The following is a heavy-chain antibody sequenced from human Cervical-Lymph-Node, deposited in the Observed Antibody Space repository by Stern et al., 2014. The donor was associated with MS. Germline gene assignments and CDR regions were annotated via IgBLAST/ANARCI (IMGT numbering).Heavy chain of an antibody. CDR3: ARVNSVVGATDFDL. V-gene: IGHV1-18*01. CDR2: ISVYNDVR. Sequence: VQLVQSGTEVKRPGAWVKVSCKASGFDFIRFGIFWVRQAPGQGLEWVGGISVYNDVRYAAQKFPDRVTVTAVTSTSTAYMELRDLTSDDTAVYYCARVNSVVGATDFDLWGQGTLVTVSS. CDR1: GFDFIRFG. D-gene: IGHD1-26*01. J-gene: IGHJ4*02.